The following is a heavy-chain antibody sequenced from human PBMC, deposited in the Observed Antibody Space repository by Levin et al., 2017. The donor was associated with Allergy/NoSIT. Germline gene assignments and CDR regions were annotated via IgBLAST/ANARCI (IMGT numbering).Heavy chain of an antibody. D-gene: IGHD2-15*01. Sequence: ASVKVSCKASGYTFTAYYIHWVRQAPGQGPEWMGWINPKSGDTNFAQKFHGWVTVTRDTSISTAYMDLKRLKSDDTAVYYCARGGSAGFCGGGSCRSLDFWGQGTLVTVSS. CDR1: GYTFTAYY. CDR3: ARGGSAGFCGGGSCRSLDF. CDR2: INPKSGDT. J-gene: IGHJ4*02. V-gene: IGHV1-2*04.